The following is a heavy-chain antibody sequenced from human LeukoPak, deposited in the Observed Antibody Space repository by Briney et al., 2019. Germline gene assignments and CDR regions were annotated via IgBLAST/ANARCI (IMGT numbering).Heavy chain of an antibody. D-gene: IGHD3-3*01. CDR2: INPNSGGT. V-gene: IGHV1-2*02. J-gene: IGHJ4*02. Sequence: GASVKVSCKASGYTFTGYYMHWVRQAPGQGLEWMGWINPNSGGTNYAQKFQGRVTMTRDTSISTAYMELSRLRSDDTAVYYCARDSGYDFWSGYQYYFDYWGQGTLVTVSS. CDR3: ARDSGYDFWSGYQYYFDY. CDR1: GYTFTGYY.